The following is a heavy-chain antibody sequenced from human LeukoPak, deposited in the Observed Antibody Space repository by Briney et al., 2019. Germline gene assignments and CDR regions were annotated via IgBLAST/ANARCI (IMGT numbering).Heavy chain of an antibody. J-gene: IGHJ5*02. Sequence: PGGSLRLSCAASGFTFSSYAMSWVPQAPGKGLEWVSAISGSGGSTYYADSVKGRFTISRDNSKTTLYLQMNSLRAEDTAVYYCARVADGYNYRFWQYNWFDPWGQGTLVTVSS. CDR2: ISGSGGST. V-gene: IGHV3-23*01. CDR3: ARVADGYNYRFWQYNWFDP. D-gene: IGHD5-24*01. CDR1: GFTFSSYA.